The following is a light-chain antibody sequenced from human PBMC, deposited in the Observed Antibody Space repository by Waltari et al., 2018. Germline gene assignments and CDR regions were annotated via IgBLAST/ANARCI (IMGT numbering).Light chain of an antibody. CDR3: QQSGSSPWT. V-gene: IGKV3-20*01. Sequence: EIVLTQSPGTLSLSPGERATLSCRASQSVYSSYFAWYQQKPGQAPRLLIYGASSRATGVPDRFSGSGSGTDFTLTISSLEPEDFAVYYCQQSGSSPWTFGQGTKVEIK. CDR2: GAS. J-gene: IGKJ1*01. CDR1: QSVYSSY.